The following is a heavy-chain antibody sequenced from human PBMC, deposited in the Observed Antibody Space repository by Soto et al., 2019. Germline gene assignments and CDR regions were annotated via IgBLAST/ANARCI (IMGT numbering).Heavy chain of an antibody. J-gene: IGHJ4*02. CDR1: GFTFSSYA. CDR3: ARVHYYDSSGYYGGDFDY. CDR2: ISYDGSNK. D-gene: IGHD3-22*01. Sequence: QVQLVESGGGVVQPGRSLRLSCAASGFTFSSYARHWVRQAPGKGLEWVAVISYDGSNKYYADSVKGRFTISRDNSKNTLYLQMNSLRAEDTAVYYCARVHYYDSSGYYGGDFDYWGQGTLVTVSS. V-gene: IGHV3-30-3*01.